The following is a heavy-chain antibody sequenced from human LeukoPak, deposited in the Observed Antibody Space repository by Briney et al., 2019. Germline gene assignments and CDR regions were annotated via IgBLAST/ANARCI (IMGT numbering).Heavy chain of an antibody. CDR1: GGTFSSYT. CDR3: ARGTYYYDSSGSNPRWDYFDY. CDR2: IIPILGIA. V-gene: IGHV1-69*02. D-gene: IGHD3-22*01. J-gene: IGHJ4*02. Sequence: SVKVSCKASGGTFSSYTISWVRQAPGQGLEWMGRIIPILGIANYAQKFQGGVTITADKSTSTAYMELSSLRSEDTAVYYCARGTYYYDSSGSNPRWDYFDYWGQGTLVTVSS.